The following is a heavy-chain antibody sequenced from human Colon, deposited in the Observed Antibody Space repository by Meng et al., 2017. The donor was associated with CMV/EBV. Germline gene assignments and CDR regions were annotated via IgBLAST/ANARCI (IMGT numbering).Heavy chain of an antibody. Sequence: GESLKISCAASGFTFNLYAMHWVRQAPGKGLEWVALISDTGSEKYYVDSVKGRFTISRDNAKNSLYLQMNSLRAEDTAVYYCARGPERFLFSYFDYWGQGTLVTVSS. D-gene: IGHD3-3*01. CDR2: ISDTGSEK. V-gene: IGHV3-30*03. CDR1: GFTFNLYA. J-gene: IGHJ4*02. CDR3: ARGPERFLFSYFDY.